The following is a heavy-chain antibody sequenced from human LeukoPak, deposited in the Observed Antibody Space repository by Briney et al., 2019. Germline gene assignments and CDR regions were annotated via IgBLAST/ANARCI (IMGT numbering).Heavy chain of an antibody. J-gene: IGHJ3*02. V-gene: IGHV1-2*02. CDR2: INPNSVGT. D-gene: IGHD3-10*01. Sequence: VSVKVSCKASGYTFTGYYMHWVRQAPGQRLEWMGWINPNSVGTNYAQKFQGRVTMTRDTSISTAYMELSRLRSDDTAVYYCASLKRYGSGSYYPIDIWGQGTMVTVSS. CDR3: ASLKRYGSGSYYPIDI. CDR1: GYTFTGYY.